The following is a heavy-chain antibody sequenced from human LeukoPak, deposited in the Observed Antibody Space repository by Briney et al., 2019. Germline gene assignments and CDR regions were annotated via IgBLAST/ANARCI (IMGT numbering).Heavy chain of an antibody. V-gene: IGHV4-34*01. CDR3: AGGPHDIVVVPAAPNYYYYGMDV. D-gene: IGHD2-2*01. CDR1: GGSFSDYY. Sequence: SETLSLTCAVYGGSFSDYYWSWIRQPPGKGLEWIGEINHSGSTNYNPSLKSRVTISVDTSKNQFSLKLSSVTAADTAVYFCAGGPHDIVVVPAAPNYYYYGMDVWGQGTTVTVSS. CDR2: INHSGST. J-gene: IGHJ6*02.